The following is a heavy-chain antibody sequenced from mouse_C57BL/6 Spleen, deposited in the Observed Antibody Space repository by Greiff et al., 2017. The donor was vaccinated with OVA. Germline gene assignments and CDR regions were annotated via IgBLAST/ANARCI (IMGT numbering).Heavy chain of an antibody. CDR3: ASYYGSSSKAWFAY. J-gene: IGHJ3*01. D-gene: IGHD1-1*01. CDR1: GYTFTSYW. V-gene: IGHV1-74*01. CDR2: IHPSDSDT. Sequence: VQLQQPGAELVKPGASVKVSCKASGYTFTSYWMHWVKQRPGQGLEWIGRIHPSDSDTNYNQKFKGKATLTVDKSSSTAYMQLSSLTSEDSAVYYCASYYGSSSKAWFAYWGQGTLVTVSA.